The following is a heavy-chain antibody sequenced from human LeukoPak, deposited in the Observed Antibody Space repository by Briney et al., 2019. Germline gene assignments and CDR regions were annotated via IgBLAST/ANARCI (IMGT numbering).Heavy chain of an antibody. J-gene: IGHJ4*02. CDR2: MHHSGAT. Sequence: SETLSLTCSVSGGSISSNNHHWDWIRQPPGSGLEWIGSMHHSGATYYNPSLQSRLTLSVDMSKNQFSLNLNSVTAADTAVYYCARRDNSFDSWGPGTPVTVSS. D-gene: IGHD5-24*01. CDR3: ARRDNSFDS. V-gene: IGHV4-39*01. CDR1: GGSISSNNHH.